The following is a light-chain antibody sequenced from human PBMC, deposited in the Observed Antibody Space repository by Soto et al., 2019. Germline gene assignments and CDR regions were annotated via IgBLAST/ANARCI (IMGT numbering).Light chain of an antibody. J-gene: IGKJ3*01. Sequence: IQMTQSPASVSASVGDRVTITCRASQGLNTWLAWYQQKPGPAPKLLIHAASSLQSGVPSRFRGSEYGTHFTVTISSLQPEDFATYYCPQANTFPPTFRPGTKVDIK. CDR2: AAS. CDR1: QGLNTW. V-gene: IGKV1D-12*01. CDR3: PQANTFPPT.